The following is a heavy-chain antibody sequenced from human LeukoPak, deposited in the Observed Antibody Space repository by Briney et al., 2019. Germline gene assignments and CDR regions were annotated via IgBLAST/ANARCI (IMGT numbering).Heavy chain of an antibody. V-gene: IGHV4-4*07. D-gene: IGHD3-16*01. J-gene: IGHJ6*04. Sequence: PSETLSLTCTVSGGSLSSYYWSWIRQPAGKGLEWIGRIYTSGSTNYIPSLKSRVTMSVDTSKNQFSLTLTSVTAADTAPYYCARGGSPDVWGKGTTVTVSS. CDR2: IYTSGST. CDR1: GGSLSSYY. CDR3: ARGGSPDV.